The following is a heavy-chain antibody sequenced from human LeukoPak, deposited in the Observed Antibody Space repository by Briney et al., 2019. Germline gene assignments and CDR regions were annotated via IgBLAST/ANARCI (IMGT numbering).Heavy chain of an antibody. CDR3: ARGASEIPDY. V-gene: IGHV3-21*01. J-gene: IGHJ4*02. Sequence: AGGSLRLSCAASGFTFSSYSMNWVRQARGKGLEWVSSISSSSSYIYYADSVKGRFTISRDNAKNSLYLQMNSLRAEDTAVYYCARGASEIPDYWGQGTLVTVSS. CDR2: ISSSSSYI. CDR1: GFTFSSYS. D-gene: IGHD1-14*01.